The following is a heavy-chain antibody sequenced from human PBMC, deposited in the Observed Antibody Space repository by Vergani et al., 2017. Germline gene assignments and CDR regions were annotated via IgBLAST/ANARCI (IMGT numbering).Heavy chain of an antibody. CDR1: GFTFDDYA. Sequence: EVQLVESGGGLVQPGRSLRLSCAASGFTFDDYAMHWVRQAPGKGLEWVSGISCNSGSIGYADSVKGRFTISRDNAKNSLYLQMNSLRAEDTSLYYCAKELYYGMDVWGQGTMVTVSS. CDR2: ISCNSGSI. V-gene: IGHV3-9*01. J-gene: IGHJ6*02. CDR3: AKELYYGMDV.